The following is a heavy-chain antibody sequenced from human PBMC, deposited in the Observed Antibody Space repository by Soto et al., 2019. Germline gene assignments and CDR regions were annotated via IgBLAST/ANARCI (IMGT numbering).Heavy chain of an antibody. CDR2: IYKSATT. Sequence: SETLSLTCSVSGDSISDLDYFWAWIRQPPGQALEYIGYIYKSATTYYNPSFESRVAISADTSKSQFSLNVTSVTAADTAVYFCARGRYCLTGRCFPNWFDSWGQGALVTAPQ. CDR3: ARGRYCLTGRCFPNWFDS. CDR1: GDSISDLDYF. V-gene: IGHV4-30-4*01. J-gene: IGHJ5*01. D-gene: IGHD7-27*01.